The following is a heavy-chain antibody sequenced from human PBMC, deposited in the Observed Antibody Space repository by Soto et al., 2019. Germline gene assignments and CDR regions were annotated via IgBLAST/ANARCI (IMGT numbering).Heavy chain of an antibody. Sequence: ASVKVSCKASGYTFTSYAMHWVRQAPGQRLEWMGWINAGNGNTKYSQKFQGRVTITRDTSASTAYMELSSLRSEDTAVYYCARARRHYDFWSGYMDVWGKGTTVTVS. D-gene: IGHD3-3*01. J-gene: IGHJ6*03. CDR3: ARARRHYDFWSGYMDV. CDR1: GYTFTSYA. CDR2: INAGNGNT. V-gene: IGHV1-3*01.